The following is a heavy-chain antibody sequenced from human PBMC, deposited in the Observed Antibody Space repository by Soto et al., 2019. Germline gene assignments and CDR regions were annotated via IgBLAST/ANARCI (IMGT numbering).Heavy chain of an antibody. CDR1: GYTFTSYV. D-gene: IGHD3-10*01. V-gene: IGHV1-18*01. CDR3: ARDKGDGSGSYYGY. CDR2: ISAYNGNT. Sequence: ASVKLSCKASGYTFTSYVISWVRQAPGQGLEWMGWISAYNGNTNYAQKLQGRVTMTTDTSTSTAYMELRSLRSDDTAVYYCARDKGDGSGSYYGYWGQGTLVTVSS. J-gene: IGHJ4*02.